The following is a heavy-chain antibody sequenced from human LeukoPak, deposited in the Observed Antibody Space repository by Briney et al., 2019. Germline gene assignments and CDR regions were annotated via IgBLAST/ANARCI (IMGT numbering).Heavy chain of an antibody. J-gene: IGHJ4*02. CDR2: IWADGSDQ. V-gene: IGHV3-33*06. Sequence: GGSLRLSCVASGFTFNTYGIRWVRQAPGKGLEWVAVIWADGSDQYYADSVKGRFTVSRDNSKNTLYLQMDSLRVEDTAVYYCANFDYWGQGTLVTVSS. CDR1: GFTFNTYG. CDR3: ANFDY.